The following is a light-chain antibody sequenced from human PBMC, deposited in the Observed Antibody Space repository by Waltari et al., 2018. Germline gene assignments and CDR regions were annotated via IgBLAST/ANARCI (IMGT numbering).Light chain of an antibody. J-gene: IGLJ2*01. V-gene: IGLV2-23*02. Sequence: QSALTQPASVSGSPGQSITISCTGTSSAVGNYKRVSWYQQHPGKAPKLMLDAVSKRPAGFSGRFACSTSGDMAPLTISGLPPEDEAEYFCSSYAGSSKGVFGGGTKVTVL. CDR3: SSYAGSSKGV. CDR1: SSAVGNYKR. CDR2: AVS.